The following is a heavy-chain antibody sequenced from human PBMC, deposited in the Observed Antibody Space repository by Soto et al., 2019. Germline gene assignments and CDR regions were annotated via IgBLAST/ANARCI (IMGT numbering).Heavy chain of an antibody. V-gene: IGHV1-2*02. J-gene: IGHJ5*02. CDR2: INTKTGGT. CDR3: ARAGPTGGFDP. Sequence: QVHLVQSGAEVKKPGASVKVSCKASGYSFTDYYMHWVRQAPGQGLEWMGWINTKTGGTNYAQRVQGRVSMTGDTSINTAYMELSRLRSAGTAVYYCARAGPTGGFDPWGQGTVVTVSS. D-gene: IGHD1-26*01. CDR1: GYSFTDYY.